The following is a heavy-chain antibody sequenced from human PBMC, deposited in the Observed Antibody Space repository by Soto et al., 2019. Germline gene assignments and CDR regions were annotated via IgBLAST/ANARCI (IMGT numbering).Heavy chain of an antibody. Sequence: EVQLVESGGGLVQPGGSLGLSCAASGFIFSSYWMSWVRQAPGKGLEWGANIKQDGRDIYCVDSVRGRFIVSRANARNSLYLQMNSLRAEDTAVYFCAREGDGNCTTASCYNGWFASWGQGTLVVVSS. J-gene: IGHJ5*01. D-gene: IGHD2-2*01. CDR2: IKQDGRDI. V-gene: IGHV3-7*01. CDR1: GFIFSSYW. CDR3: AREGDGNCTTASCYNGWFAS.